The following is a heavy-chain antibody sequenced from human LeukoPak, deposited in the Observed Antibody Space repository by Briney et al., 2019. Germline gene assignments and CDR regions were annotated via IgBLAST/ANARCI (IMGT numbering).Heavy chain of an antibody. J-gene: IGHJ3*02. CDR1: GGSISPYY. CDR2: IFYTGNT. Sequence: SETLSLTCTDSGGSISPYYWSWIRQPPGKGLEWIGYIFYTGNTNYIPSLKSRVTITVDTSNNQFSLRLSSVTAADTAVYYCARRPSNLVAFDIWGQGTVVTVSS. V-gene: IGHV4-59*08. CDR3: ARRPSNLVAFDI. D-gene: IGHD4/OR15-4a*01.